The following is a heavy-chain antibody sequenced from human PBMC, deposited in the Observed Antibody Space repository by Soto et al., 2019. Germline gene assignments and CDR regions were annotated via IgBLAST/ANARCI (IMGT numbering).Heavy chain of an antibody. Sequence: PGGSLRLSCAASGFPFSSNDMNWVRQAPGKGLEWVSLIYSGGSTYYADSVKGRFTISRDNSKNTLCLQMSSLRAEDTAVYYCATRPLLPGAPWGQGTMVTVSS. CDR1: GFPFSSND. CDR2: IYSGGST. J-gene: IGHJ3*01. V-gene: IGHV3-53*01. CDR3: ATRPLLPGAP. D-gene: IGHD3-22*01.